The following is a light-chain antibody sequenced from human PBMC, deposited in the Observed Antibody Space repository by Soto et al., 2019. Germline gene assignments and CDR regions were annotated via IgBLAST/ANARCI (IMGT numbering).Light chain of an antibody. V-gene: IGKV3-11*01. Sequence: EIVLTQSPATLSLSPGETATLSCRASQSVSSYLAWYQQKSGQAPRLLIYDASNRATGIPDRFSGSGSGTDFTLTISTPEPEDSAVYYCHQRGSWPRGTFGQGTKV. CDR1: QSVSSY. CDR2: DAS. J-gene: IGKJ1*01. CDR3: HQRGSWPRGT.